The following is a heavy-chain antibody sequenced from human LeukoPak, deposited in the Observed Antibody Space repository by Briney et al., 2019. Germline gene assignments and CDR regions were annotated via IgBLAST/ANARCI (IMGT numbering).Heavy chain of an antibody. CDR1: GYTFTGYY. J-gene: IGHJ4*02. Sequence: ASVKVSCKASGYTFTGYYMHWVRQAPGQGLEWMGIINPTSGGTTTAQKFQGRVTLTRDTSTNTVYLALNNLKSADTAVYYCTRTLGMRSSTWSFDYWGQGTLVTVSS. CDR3: TRTLGMRSSTWSFDY. CDR2: INPTSGGT. V-gene: IGHV1-46*01. D-gene: IGHD6-13*01.